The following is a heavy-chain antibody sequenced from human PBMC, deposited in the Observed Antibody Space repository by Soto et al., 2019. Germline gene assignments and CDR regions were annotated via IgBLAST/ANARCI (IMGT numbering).Heavy chain of an antibody. J-gene: IGHJ5*02. CDR2: FDPGHPYT. V-gene: IGHV5-10-1*01. CDR3: ASSHDNWNDPWFDP. Sequence: PGDPLNISCKGSGYSFTSYWISWVSQMPGKGLVGMGRFDPGHPYTNYSPSFQGHVTISADKSISTAYLQWSSLKASDTAMYYCASSHDNWNDPWFDPWGQGTLVTVS. CDR1: GYSFTSYW. D-gene: IGHD1-1*01.